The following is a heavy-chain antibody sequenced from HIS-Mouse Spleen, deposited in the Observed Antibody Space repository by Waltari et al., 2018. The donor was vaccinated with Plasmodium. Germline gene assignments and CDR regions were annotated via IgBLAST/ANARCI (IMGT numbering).Heavy chain of an antibody. Sequence: QVQLVESGGGVVQPGRSLRLSCAASVFTFSSYVMPWVRQAPGKGLEWVAVISYDGSNKYYADSVKGRFTISRDNSKNTLYLQMNSLRAEDTAVYYCAKILSYSSSPEDYWGQGTLVTVSS. CDR3: AKILSYSSSPEDY. CDR1: VFTFSSYV. CDR2: ISYDGSNK. D-gene: IGHD6-6*01. J-gene: IGHJ4*02. V-gene: IGHV3-30*18.